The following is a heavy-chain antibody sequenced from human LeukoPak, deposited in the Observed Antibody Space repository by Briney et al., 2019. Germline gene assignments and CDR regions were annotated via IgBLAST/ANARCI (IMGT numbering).Heavy chain of an antibody. V-gene: IGHV3-23*01. Sequence: GGSLRLSCAAPGFTSSNSAMSWVRQGPGKGLEWVSVISGSGGRTYYADSVKGRFTISRANSKNTLYLQMNSLRAEDTAVYYCAKRDEGQAFDIWGQGTMVTVSS. CDR3: AKRDEGQAFDI. CDR1: GFTSSNSA. CDR2: ISGSGGRT. J-gene: IGHJ3*02.